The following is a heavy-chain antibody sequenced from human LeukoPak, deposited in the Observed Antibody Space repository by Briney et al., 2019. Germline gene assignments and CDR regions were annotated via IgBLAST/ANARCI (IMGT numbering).Heavy chain of an antibody. Sequence: GGSLRLSCAASGFSFSRYSLSWVRQAPGKGLEWISLISSSTTYIYYADPVKGRFTISRDNSKNTLYLQMNNLRADDTAVYYCAKKGQADDYGKPDWGQGTLVTVSS. J-gene: IGHJ4*02. D-gene: IGHD4-17*01. CDR3: AKKGQADDYGKPD. CDR2: ISSSTTYI. CDR1: GFSFSRYS. V-gene: IGHV3-21*04.